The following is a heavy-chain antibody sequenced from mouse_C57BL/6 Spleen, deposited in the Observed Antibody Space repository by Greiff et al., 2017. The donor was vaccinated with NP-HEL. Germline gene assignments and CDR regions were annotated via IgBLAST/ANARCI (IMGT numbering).Heavy chain of an antibody. CDR3: AREGITTVVGAGGFDY. CDR2: IYPRSGNT. J-gene: IGHJ2*01. V-gene: IGHV1-81*01. D-gene: IGHD1-1*01. Sequence: VQLQQSGAELARPGASVKLSCKASGYTFTSYGISWVKQRTGQGLEWIGEIYPRSGNTYYNEKFKGKATLTADKSSSTAYMELRSLTSEDSAVYFCAREGITTVVGAGGFDYWGQGTTLTVSS. CDR1: GYTFTSYG.